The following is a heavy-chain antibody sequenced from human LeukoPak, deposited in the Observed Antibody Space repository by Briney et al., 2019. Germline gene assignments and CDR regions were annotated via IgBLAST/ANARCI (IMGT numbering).Heavy chain of an antibody. Sequence: GASVKDSCKASGGTFNKYAISWGSPAPGQGLEWMGRIVPILGIANYAQEFQGRSVITADKATSSAYMELSSLRSEDTAVYYCARDQGDNSYGYYAIWYAFDVWGQGTMVTVSS. D-gene: IGHD5-18*01. V-gene: IGHV1-69*04. CDR1: GGTFNKYA. CDR2: IVPILGIA. J-gene: IGHJ3*01. CDR3: ARDQGDNSYGYYAIWYAFDV.